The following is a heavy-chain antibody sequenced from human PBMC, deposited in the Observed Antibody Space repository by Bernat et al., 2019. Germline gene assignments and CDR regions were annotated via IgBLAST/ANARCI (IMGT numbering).Heavy chain of an antibody. V-gene: IGHV4-34*01. CDR2: INHSGST. Sequence: QVQLQQWGAGLLKPSETLSLTCAVYGGSFSGYYWSWIRQPPGKGLEWIGEINHSGSTNYNPSLKSRVTISVDTSKNQFSLKLSSVTAADTAVYYCARVAITHYGYVITGYEYFDAWGQGTLVTVSS. CDR3: ARVAITHYGYVITGYEYFDA. J-gene: IGHJ4*02. D-gene: IGHD3-22*01. CDR1: GGSFSGYY.